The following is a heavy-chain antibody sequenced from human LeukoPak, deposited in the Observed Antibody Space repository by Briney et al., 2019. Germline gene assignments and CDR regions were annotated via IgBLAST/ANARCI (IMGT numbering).Heavy chain of an antibody. CDR3: ARRQGLRWFGELFY. CDR1: GYTFTGYN. D-gene: IGHD3-10*01. CDR2: INPNSGGT. Sequence: GASVKVSCKASGYTFTGYNMHWVRDAPGQGLVWMGWINPNSGGTNYAQKLQGRVTMTRDKSISTAYMELRRLTSDDTAVYYCARRQGLRWFGELFYWGQGTLVTVSS. J-gene: IGHJ4*02. V-gene: IGHV1-2*02.